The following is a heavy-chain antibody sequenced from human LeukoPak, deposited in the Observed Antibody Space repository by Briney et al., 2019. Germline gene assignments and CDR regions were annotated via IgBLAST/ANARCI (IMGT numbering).Heavy chain of an antibody. V-gene: IGHV3-23*01. D-gene: IGHD2-15*01. CDR1: GFTFRSYV. CDR2: ISGSGGST. J-gene: IGHJ4*02. Sequence: PGGSLRLSCAASGFTFRSYVMSWVRQAPGKGLEWVSAISGSGGSTYYADSVKGRFTISRDNSKNTLYLQMHSLRAEDTAVYYCAISAAATTFLYYWGQGTLVTVSS. CDR3: AISAAATTFLYY.